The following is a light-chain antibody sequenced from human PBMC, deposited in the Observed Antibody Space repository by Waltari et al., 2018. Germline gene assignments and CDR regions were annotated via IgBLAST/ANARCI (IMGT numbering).Light chain of an antibody. CDR2: QDS. CDR1: KLGDKY. CDR3: QAWDSSTHV. Sequence: SYELTQPPSVSVSPGQTASITCSGDKLGDKYACWYQQTPGQSPVLVIYQDSKPPSGIPERFAGTNAGTAATLTFSGTQAMDDADYYCQAWDSSTHVFGTGTKVTVL. J-gene: IGLJ1*01. V-gene: IGLV3-1*01.